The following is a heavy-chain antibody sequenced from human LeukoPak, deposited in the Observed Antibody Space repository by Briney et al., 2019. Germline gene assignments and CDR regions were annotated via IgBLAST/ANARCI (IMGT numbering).Heavy chain of an antibody. CDR2: ISGNGGVT. J-gene: IGHJ6*03. D-gene: IGHD5-18*01. Sequence: TGGSLRLSCAASGFTFSSYAMSWVRQAPGKGLEGDSVISGNGGVTYYADSVKGRFTISRENSKNTLYLQMTSLRAEDTAMYYCAKDLLAMVGYMDVWGKGTTVTISS. CDR3: AKDLLAMVGYMDV. CDR1: GFTFSSYA. V-gene: IGHV3-23*01.